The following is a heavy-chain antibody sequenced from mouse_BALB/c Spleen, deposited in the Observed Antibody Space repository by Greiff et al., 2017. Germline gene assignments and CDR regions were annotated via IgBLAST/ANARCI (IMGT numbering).Heavy chain of an antibody. J-gene: IGHJ4*01. V-gene: IGHV3-6*02. CDR3: ASGPNPSYYYAMDY. D-gene: IGHD6-1*01. CDR1: GYSITSGYY. Sequence: EVKLQESGPGLVKPSQSLSLTCSVTGYSITSGYYWNWIRQFPGNKLEWMGYISYDGSNNYNPSLKNRISITRDTSKNQFFLKLNSVTTEDTATYYCASGPNPSYYYAMDYWGQGTSVTVSS. CDR2: ISYDGSN.